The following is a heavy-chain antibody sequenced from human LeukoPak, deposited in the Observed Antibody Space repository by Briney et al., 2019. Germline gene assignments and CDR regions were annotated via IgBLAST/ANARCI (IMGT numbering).Heavy chain of an antibody. CDR2: FSGSGGST. CDR3: ARERKYDSNFDY. Sequence: TGGSLRLSCAASGFTFSSYAMSWVRQAPGKGLECISGFSGSGGSTYYADSVKGRFTISRDNSKNTLYLQMNSLRAEDTAVYYCARERKYDSNFDYWGQGTLVTVSS. V-gene: IGHV3-23*01. CDR1: GFTFSSYA. D-gene: IGHD1-1*01. J-gene: IGHJ4*02.